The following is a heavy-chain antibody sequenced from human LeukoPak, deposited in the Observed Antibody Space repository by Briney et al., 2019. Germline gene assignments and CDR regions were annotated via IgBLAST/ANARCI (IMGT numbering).Heavy chain of an antibody. CDR1: RFTFSSYG. CDR3: ARGVTRYCSSTSCYYFDY. D-gene: IGHD2-2*01. J-gene: IGHJ4*02. Sequence: GGSLRLSCAASRFTFSSYGMHWVRQAPGKGLEWVAVIWYDGSNKYYADSVKGRFTISRDNSKHTLYLQINSLRAEDTAVYYCARGVTRYCSSTSCYYFDYWGQGTLVTVSS. CDR2: IWYDGSNK. V-gene: IGHV3-33*01.